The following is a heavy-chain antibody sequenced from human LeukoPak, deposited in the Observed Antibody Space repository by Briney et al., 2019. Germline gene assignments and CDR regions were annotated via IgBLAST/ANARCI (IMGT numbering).Heavy chain of an antibody. Sequence: SETLSLTCAVYGGSFSGYDWSWIRQPPGKGLEWIGEINHSGSTNYNPSLKSRVTISVDTSKNQFSLKLNSVTAADTAVYYCARGSGYSGASYWGQGTLVTVSS. V-gene: IGHV4-34*01. CDR2: INHSGST. D-gene: IGHD2-15*01. CDR3: ARGSGYSGASY. J-gene: IGHJ4*02. CDR1: GGSFSGYD.